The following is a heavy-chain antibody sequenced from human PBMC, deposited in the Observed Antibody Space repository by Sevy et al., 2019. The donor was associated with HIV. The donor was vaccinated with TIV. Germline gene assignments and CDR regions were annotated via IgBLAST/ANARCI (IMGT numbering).Heavy chain of an antibody. D-gene: IGHD6-6*01. CDR1: GFTFSSYW. V-gene: IGHV3-7*03. CDR3: ARGGRRSCSSVLAAFDY. J-gene: IGHJ4*02. Sequence: GGSLRLSCAASGFTFSSYWMSWVRQAPGKGLEWVANIKQDGSEKYYVDSVKGRFTISRDNAKNSLYLQMNSLRAEDTAVYYCARGGRRSCSSVLAAFDYWGQGTLVTVSS. CDR2: IKQDGSEK.